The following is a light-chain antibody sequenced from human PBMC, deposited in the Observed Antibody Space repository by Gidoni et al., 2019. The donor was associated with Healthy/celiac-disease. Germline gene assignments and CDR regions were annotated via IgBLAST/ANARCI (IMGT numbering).Light chain of an antibody. CDR2: GAS. CDR1: QSVSSN. Sequence: IVMTQSPATLSVSPGESATLSCRASQSVSSNLAWYQQKPGQAPRLLIYGASRRATGIPARFSGSGSGTEFTLTISRLQSEDFAVYYCQQYNSWPRTFGKGTKVESK. V-gene: IGKV3-15*01. CDR3: QQYNSWPRT. J-gene: IGKJ1*01.